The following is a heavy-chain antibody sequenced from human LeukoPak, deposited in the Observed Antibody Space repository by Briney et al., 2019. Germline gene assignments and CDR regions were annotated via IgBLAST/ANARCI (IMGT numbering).Heavy chain of an antibody. V-gene: IGHV3-30*18. CDR2: ISYDGSNK. CDR1: GYSISSGY. Sequence: LSLTCTVSGYSISSGYYWGWIRQAPGKGLEWVAVISYDGSNKYYADSVKGRFTISRDNSKNTLYLQMNSLRAEDTAVYYCAQDQTYSSSRRWYYYYYMDVWGKGTTVTVSS. J-gene: IGHJ6*03. D-gene: IGHD6-13*01. CDR3: AQDQTYSSSRRWYYYYYMDV.